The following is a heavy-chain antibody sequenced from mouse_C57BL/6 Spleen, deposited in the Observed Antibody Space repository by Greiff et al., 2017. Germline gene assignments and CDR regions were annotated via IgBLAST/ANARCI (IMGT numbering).Heavy chain of an antibody. CDR3: ARRGLYYYGSNYYYAMDY. J-gene: IGHJ4*01. CDR2: ISSGSSTI. Sequence: EVQLVESGGGLVKPGGSLKLSCAASGFTFSDYGMHWVRQAPEKGLEWVAYISSGSSTIYYADTVKGRFTISRDNAKNTLFLQMTSLRSEDTAMYYCARRGLYYYGSNYYYAMDYWGQGTSVTVSS. D-gene: IGHD1-1*01. CDR1: GFTFSDYG. V-gene: IGHV5-17*01.